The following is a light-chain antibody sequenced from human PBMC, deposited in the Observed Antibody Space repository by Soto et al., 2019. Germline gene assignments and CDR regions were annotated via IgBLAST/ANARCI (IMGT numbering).Light chain of an antibody. V-gene: IGLV2-14*01. Sequence: QSALTQPASVSGSPGQSITISCTGTSSDVGGYDYVSWFQQNPGKAPKLIIYGVSNRPSGVSNRFSGAKSGNTASLTISGLQTEDEADYYCSSSTSSTTIFGGGT. CDR1: SSDVGGYDY. J-gene: IGLJ2*01. CDR3: SSSTSSTTI. CDR2: GVS.